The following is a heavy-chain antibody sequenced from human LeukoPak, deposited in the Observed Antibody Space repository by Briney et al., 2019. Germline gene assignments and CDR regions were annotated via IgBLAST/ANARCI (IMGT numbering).Heavy chain of an antibody. V-gene: IGHV4-59*08. D-gene: IGHD6-13*01. CDR2: IYYSGST. Sequence: PSETLSLTCTVSGGSISSYYWSWIRQPPGKGLEWIGCIYYSGSTNYNPSLKSRVTISVDTSKNQFSLNLSSVTAADTAVYYCARHSPPTIAAADDAFDIWGQGTMVTVSS. CDR3: ARHSPPTIAAADDAFDI. J-gene: IGHJ3*02. CDR1: GGSISSYY.